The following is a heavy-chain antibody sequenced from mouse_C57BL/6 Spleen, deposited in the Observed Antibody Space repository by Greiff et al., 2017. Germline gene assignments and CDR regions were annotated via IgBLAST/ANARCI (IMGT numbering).Heavy chain of an antibody. CDR1: GFNIKDYY. Sequence: VQLQQSGAELVKPGASVKLSCTASGFNIKDYYMHWVKQRTEQGLEWIGRIDPEDGETKYAPKCQGKATITADTSSNTAYLQLIRLTAEDTAVYYCARLGFAYWVQGTLVTVSA. V-gene: IGHV14-2*01. CDR3: ARLGFAY. D-gene: IGHD4-1*01. J-gene: IGHJ3*01. CDR2: IDPEDGET.